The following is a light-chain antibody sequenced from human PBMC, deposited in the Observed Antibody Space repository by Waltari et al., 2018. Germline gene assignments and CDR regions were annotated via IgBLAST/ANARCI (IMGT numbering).Light chain of an antibody. V-gene: IGLV3-21*04. CDR2: YDS. J-gene: IGLJ3*02. CDR3: QVWDDTTNSGV. CDR1: NIESKS. Sequence: YVATQPPSVSVAPGKTATFTCGGENIESKSVTWYQQMAGQAPILVIFYDSDRPSGIPERFSGSNSGNTATLTISWVEAGDEADYHCQVWDDTTNSGVFGGGTRLTVL.